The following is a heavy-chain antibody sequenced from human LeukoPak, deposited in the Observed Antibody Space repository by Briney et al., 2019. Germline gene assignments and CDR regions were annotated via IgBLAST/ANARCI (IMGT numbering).Heavy chain of an antibody. Sequence: SETLSLTCTVSGGSISSYYWSWIRQPPGKGLEWIGYIYYSGSTNYNPSLKSRVTISVDTSNNQFSLKLSSVTAADTAVYYCAREDGSGWYRYFQHWGQGTLVTVSS. CDR3: AREDGSGWYRYFQH. J-gene: IGHJ1*01. CDR2: IYYSGST. CDR1: GGSISSYY. V-gene: IGHV4-59*01. D-gene: IGHD6-19*01.